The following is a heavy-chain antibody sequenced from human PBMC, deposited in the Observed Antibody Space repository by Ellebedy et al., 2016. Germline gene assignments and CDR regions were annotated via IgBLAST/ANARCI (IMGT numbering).Heavy chain of an antibody. V-gene: IGHV3-23*01. D-gene: IGHD3-10*01. CDR1: GFTFSSYS. CDR2: ISGSGGST. J-gene: IGHJ4*02. Sequence: GGSLRLXCAASGFTFSSYSMNWVRQAPGRGLEWVSGISGSGGSTYYADSAKGRITISRDNSKNTVSLQMNSLRAEDTAVYYCAKSLWSGELLSYFDYWGQGTLVTVSS. CDR3: AKSLWSGELLSYFDY.